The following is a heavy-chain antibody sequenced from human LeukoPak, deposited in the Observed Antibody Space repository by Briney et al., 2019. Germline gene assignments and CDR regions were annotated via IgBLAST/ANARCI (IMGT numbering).Heavy chain of an antibody. D-gene: IGHD3-3*01. CDR1: GFTFSSYA. V-gene: IGHV3-23*01. Sequence: RAGGSLRLSCAASGFTFSSYAMNWVRQAPGKGLEWVSGISGSGGSTYYADSVKGRFTISRDNSKNTLYLQMNSLRVEDTAVYYCAKQYDLWSGPDYWGQGTLVTVSS. CDR2: ISGSGGST. CDR3: AKQYDLWSGPDY. J-gene: IGHJ4*02.